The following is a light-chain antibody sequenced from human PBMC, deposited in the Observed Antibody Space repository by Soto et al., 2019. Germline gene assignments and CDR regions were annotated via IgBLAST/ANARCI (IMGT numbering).Light chain of an antibody. J-gene: IGLJ2*01. Sequence: QSVLTQPPSVSGSPGQSVTISCPGTSTDSRHYKDVSWYQQRPGKAPKLIIFEVNKRPSGVPDRFSGSKSGNTISLSVSGLLAEDEADYFCSSYAGSDNVLFGGGTQLTVL. CDR1: STDSRHYKD. V-gene: IGLV2-8*01. CDR3: SSYAGSDNVL. CDR2: EVN.